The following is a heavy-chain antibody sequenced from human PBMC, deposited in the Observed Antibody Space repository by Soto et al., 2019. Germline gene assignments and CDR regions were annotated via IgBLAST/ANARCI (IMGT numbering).Heavy chain of an antibody. Sequence: GGSLRLSCAASGITFSSYIMNWVRQAPGKGLEWVSSISSTSSYIFYADSVKGRFTISRDNAKNSLYLQMNSLRAEDTAVYYCASVATIFTDLVYWGQGALVTVSS. D-gene: IGHD3-9*01. V-gene: IGHV3-21*01. CDR1: GITFSSYI. J-gene: IGHJ4*02. CDR3: ASVATIFTDLVY. CDR2: ISSTSSYI.